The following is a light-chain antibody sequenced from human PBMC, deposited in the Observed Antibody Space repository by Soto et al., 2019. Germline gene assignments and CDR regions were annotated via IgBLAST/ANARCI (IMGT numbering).Light chain of an antibody. CDR3: QQYENLPT. CDR2: DAS. V-gene: IGKV1-33*01. J-gene: IGKJ5*01. CDR1: QNINNY. Sequence: DIQMTQSPSSLSASVGDRVTITCQASQNINNYLNWYQQKPGRAPKLLIYDASNLGAGVPSRFRGSGSGTDFTFTISRLQPEDIATYYCQQYENLPTFGQGTRLENK.